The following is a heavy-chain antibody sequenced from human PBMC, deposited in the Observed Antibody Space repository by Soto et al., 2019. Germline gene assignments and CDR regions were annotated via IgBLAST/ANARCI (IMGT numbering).Heavy chain of an antibody. J-gene: IGHJ6*02. CDR3: AKDQAVSLIQPFGMDV. CDR2: ISGSGGST. CDR1: GFTFSSYA. Sequence: LRLSCAASGFTFSSYAMSWVRQAPGKGLEWVSAISGSGGSTYYADSVKGRFTISRDNSKNTLYLQMNSLRAEDTAVYYCAKDQAVSLIQPFGMDVWGPGTTVTVSS. D-gene: IGHD3-16*01. V-gene: IGHV3-23*01.